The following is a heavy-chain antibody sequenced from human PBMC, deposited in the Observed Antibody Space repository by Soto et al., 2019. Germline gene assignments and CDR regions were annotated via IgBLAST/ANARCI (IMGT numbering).Heavy chain of an antibody. D-gene: IGHD3-10*01. CDR3: ARDRATMVRGVTLYYYYYGTDV. J-gene: IGHJ6*02. Sequence: SVKVSCKASGGTFSSYAISWVRQAPGQGLEWMGGIIPIFGTANYAQKFQGRVTITADKSTSTAYMELSSLRSEDTAVYYCARDRATMVRGVTLYYYYYGTDVWGQGTTVTVSS. CDR1: GGTFSSYA. V-gene: IGHV1-69*06. CDR2: IIPIFGTA.